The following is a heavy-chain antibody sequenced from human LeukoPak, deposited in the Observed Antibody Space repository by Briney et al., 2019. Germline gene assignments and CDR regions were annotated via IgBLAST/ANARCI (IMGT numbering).Heavy chain of an antibody. Sequence: ASVKVSCTASGYTFTSYDIHWVRQATGQGLEWMGWMNPNSGNTGYAQKFQGRVTMTRNTSISTAYMELSSLRSEDTAVYYCARTIVGATSRFDPWGQGTLVTVSS. CDR2: MNPNSGNT. V-gene: IGHV1-8*01. CDR1: GYTFTSYD. CDR3: ARTIVGATSRFDP. D-gene: IGHD1-26*01. J-gene: IGHJ5*02.